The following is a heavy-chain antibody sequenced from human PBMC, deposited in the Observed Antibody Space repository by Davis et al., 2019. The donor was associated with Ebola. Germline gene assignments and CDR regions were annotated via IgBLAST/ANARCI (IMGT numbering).Heavy chain of an antibody. D-gene: IGHD3-10*01. CDR3: ANSITVAAQANFDY. CDR2: MNPNSGNT. CDR1: GYTFSSFD. V-gene: IGHV1-8*02. J-gene: IGHJ4*02. Sequence: AASVKVSCKASGYTFSSFDINWVRQATGQGLEWMGWMNPNSGNTGYAQKFQGRVSMARNTSISTAYMELSRLTSDDTAVYYCANSITVAAQANFDYWGQGIVVTVSS.